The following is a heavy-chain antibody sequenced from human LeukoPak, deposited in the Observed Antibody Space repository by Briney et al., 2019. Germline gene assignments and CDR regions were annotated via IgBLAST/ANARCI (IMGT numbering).Heavy chain of an antibody. J-gene: IGHJ4*02. V-gene: IGHV4-30-4*01. D-gene: IGHD1-1*01. CDR3: ARHSTASGYLNYFDY. Sequence: SQTLSLTCSVTGGSISSGDSYWSWIRQPPGKGLEWIGYLYDNDNTYYNPSLKSRVTMSLDMSKNQFSLKLNSVTATDTAVYYCARHSTASGYLNYFDYWGQGTLVTVSS. CDR2: LYDNDNT. CDR1: GGSISSGDSY.